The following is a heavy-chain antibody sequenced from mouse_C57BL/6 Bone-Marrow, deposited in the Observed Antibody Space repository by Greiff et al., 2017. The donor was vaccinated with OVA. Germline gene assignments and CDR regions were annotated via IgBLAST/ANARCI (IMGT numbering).Heavy chain of an antibody. J-gene: IGHJ3*01. CDR1: GYTFTSYW. CDR3: AKGSTTERFAY. D-gene: IGHD1-1*01. CDR2: IDPSDSYT. Sequence: QVQLQQPGAELVMPGASVKLSCKASGYTFTSYWMHWVKQRPGQGLEWIGEIDPSDSYTNYNQKFKGKSTLTVDKSSSTAYMQLSSLTSEDSAVYYSAKGSTTERFAYWGQGTLVTVSA. V-gene: IGHV1-69*01.